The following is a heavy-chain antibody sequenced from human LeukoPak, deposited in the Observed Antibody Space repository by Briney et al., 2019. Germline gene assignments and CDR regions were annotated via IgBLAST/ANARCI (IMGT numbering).Heavy chain of an antibody. CDR2: ISAYNGNT. V-gene: IGHV1-18*04. CDR3: ARAGQYCSSTSCQHRRYYYGMDV. CDR1: GYTFTSYG. J-gene: IGHJ6*04. Sequence: GASVKVSCKASGYTFTSYGISWVRQAPGQGLEWMGWISAYNGNTNYAQKLRGRVTMTTDTSTSTAYMELRSLRSDDTAVYYCARAGQYCSSTSCQHRRYYYGMDVWGKGTTVTVSS. D-gene: IGHD2-2*01.